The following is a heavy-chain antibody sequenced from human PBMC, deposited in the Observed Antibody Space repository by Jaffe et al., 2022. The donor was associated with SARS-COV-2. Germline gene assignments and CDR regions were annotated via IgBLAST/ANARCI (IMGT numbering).Heavy chain of an antibody. CDR2: INSDGSST. V-gene: IGHV3-74*01. CDR3: AREPDYGDYENYYYGMDV. J-gene: IGHJ6*02. CDR1: GFTFSSYW. Sequence: EVQLVESGGGLVQPGGSLRLSCAASGFTFSSYWMHWVRQAPGKGLVWVSRINSDGSSTSYADSVKGRFTISRDNAKNTLYLQMNSLRAEDTAVYYCAREPDYGDYENYYYGMDVWGQGTTVTVSS. D-gene: IGHD4-17*01.